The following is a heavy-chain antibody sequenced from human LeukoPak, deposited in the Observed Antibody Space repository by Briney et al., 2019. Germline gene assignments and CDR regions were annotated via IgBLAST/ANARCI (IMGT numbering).Heavy chain of an antibody. CDR2: INPNSGGT. J-gene: IGHJ6*02. CDR1: GYTFTGYY. V-gene: IGHV1-2*04. Sequence: ASVKVSCKASGYTFTGYYMHWVRQAPGQGLEWMGWINPNSGGTNYAQKFQGWVTMTRDTSISTAYMELSRLRSDDTAVYYCARDHPTFNDYVRGSYVIITEGGMDVWGQGTTVTVSS. D-gene: IGHD3-16*01. CDR3: ARDHPTFNDYVRGSYVIITEGGMDV.